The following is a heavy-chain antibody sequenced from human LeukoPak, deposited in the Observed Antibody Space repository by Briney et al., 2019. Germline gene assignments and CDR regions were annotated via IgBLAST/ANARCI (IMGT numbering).Heavy chain of an antibody. D-gene: IGHD3-9*01. Sequence: RGGSLRLSCAASGFTFSDYYMSWNRQAPGKGLEWVSYISSSSSYTNYADSVKGRFTISRDNAKNSLYLQMNSLRAEDTAVYYCARVHYDILTGYSPHFDYWGQGTLVTVSS. CDR1: GFTFSDYY. CDR3: ARVHYDILTGYSPHFDY. V-gene: IGHV3-11*05. CDR2: ISSSSSYT. J-gene: IGHJ4*02.